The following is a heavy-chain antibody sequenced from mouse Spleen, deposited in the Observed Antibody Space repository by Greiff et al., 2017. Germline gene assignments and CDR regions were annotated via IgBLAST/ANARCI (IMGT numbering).Heavy chain of an antibody. D-gene: IGHD2-1*01. J-gene: IGHJ3*01. CDR3: ARRGIYYGNYGGFAY. V-gene: IGHV5-12*02. Sequence: EVKLMESGGGLVQPGGSLKLSCATSGFTFSDYYMYWVRQTPEKRLEWVAYISTGGGSTYYPDTVKGRVTISRDNAKNTLYLQMSRLKSEDTAMYYCARRGIYYGNYGGFAYWGQGTLVTVSA. CDR2: ISTGGGST. CDR1: GFTFSDYY.